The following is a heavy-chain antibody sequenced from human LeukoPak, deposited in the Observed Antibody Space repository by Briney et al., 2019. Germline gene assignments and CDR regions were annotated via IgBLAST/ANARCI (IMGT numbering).Heavy chain of an antibody. J-gene: IGHJ5*01. CDR1: GFTFDDYA. D-gene: IGHD6-19*01. V-gene: IGHV3-9*01. CDR3: AKGGIGVAGLSFDP. Sequence: GRSLRLSCAASGFTFDDYAMHWVRQAPGKGLEWVSGISWNSGSIGYADSVKGRFTISRDNAKNSLYLQMNSLRAEDTALYYCAKGGIGVAGLSFDPRGQGTLVTVSS. CDR2: ISWNSGSI.